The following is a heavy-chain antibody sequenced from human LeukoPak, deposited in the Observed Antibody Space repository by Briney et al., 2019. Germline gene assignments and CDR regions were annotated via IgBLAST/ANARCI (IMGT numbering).Heavy chain of an antibody. Sequence: GGSLRLSCAASGFTFSSHAMHWVRQAPGKGLEWVAMISYDGSNKYYADSVKGRFTISRDNSKNTLYLQMNSLRAEDTAVYYCARASSFVASGPNQPHYYYYGMDVWGQGTTVTVSS. V-gene: IGHV3-30*04. D-gene: IGHD1-14*01. CDR1: GFTFSSHA. J-gene: IGHJ6*02. CDR3: ARASSFVASGPNQPHYYYYGMDV. CDR2: ISYDGSNK.